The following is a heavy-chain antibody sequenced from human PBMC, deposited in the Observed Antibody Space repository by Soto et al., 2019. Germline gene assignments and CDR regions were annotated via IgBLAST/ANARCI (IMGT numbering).Heavy chain of an antibody. Sequence: QVQLVESGGGVVQPGRSLRLSCAASGFTFSSYGMHWVRQAPGKGLEWVAVISYDGSSKYYADSVKGRFTISRDNSKITLYLQMNSLRAEDTAVYYCAKDLGHGGRGAFDIWGQGTMVTVSS. J-gene: IGHJ3*02. V-gene: IGHV3-30*18. CDR1: GFTFSSYG. D-gene: IGHD7-27*01. CDR3: AKDLGHGGRGAFDI. CDR2: ISYDGSSK.